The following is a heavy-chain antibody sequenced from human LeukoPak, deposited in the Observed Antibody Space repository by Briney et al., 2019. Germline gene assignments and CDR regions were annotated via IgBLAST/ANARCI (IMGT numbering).Heavy chain of an antibody. CDR2: MHSVGTT. Sequence: GGSLRLSCAASGFTFNTNYMSWVRQAPGKGLEWVSIMHSVGTTYYADSVKGRFTFSRDNSKNTLYLQMNSLRAEDTAVYYCAKDGGLWVSAHWGDSWGRGTLVTVSS. V-gene: IGHV3-53*01. CDR3: AKDGGLWVSAHWGDS. J-gene: IGHJ4*02. D-gene: IGHD7-27*01. CDR1: GFTFNTNY.